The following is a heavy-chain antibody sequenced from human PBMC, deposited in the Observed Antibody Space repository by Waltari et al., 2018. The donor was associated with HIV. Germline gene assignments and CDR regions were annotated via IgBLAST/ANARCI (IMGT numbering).Heavy chain of an antibody. CDR2: ISSSSDTI. V-gene: IGHV3-48*01. J-gene: IGHJ4*02. CDR3: ARASSDYADY. D-gene: IGHD4-17*01. CDR1: GFTFTTYS. Sequence: EVQLVESGGGLVQPGGSLRLSCAASGFTFTTYSMNWVRQAPGKGLEWISFISSSSDTIYYADAVKGRFIISGDNAKNSLYLQMNSLRADDTAMYYCARASSDYADYWGQGTLVTVSS.